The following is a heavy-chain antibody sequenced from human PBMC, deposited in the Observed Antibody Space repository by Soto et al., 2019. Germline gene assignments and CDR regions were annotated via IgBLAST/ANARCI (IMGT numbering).Heavy chain of an antibody. CDR3: AHSGLHMITFGGVGVTGYDY. D-gene: IGHD3-16*01. Sequence: QITLKESGPTLVKPTQTLTLTCTFSGFSLSTSGVGVGWIRQPPGKALEWLALIYWDDDKRYSPSLKSRLTITKDTSKNQVVLPMTNMDPVDTATYYCAHSGLHMITFGGVGVTGYDYWGQGTLVTVSS. CDR2: IYWDDDK. CDR1: GFSLSTSGVG. V-gene: IGHV2-5*02. J-gene: IGHJ4*02.